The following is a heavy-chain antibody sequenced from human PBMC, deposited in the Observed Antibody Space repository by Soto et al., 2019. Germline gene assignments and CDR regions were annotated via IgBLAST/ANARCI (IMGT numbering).Heavy chain of an antibody. CDR3: ARAATGTTNCFDP. J-gene: IGHJ5*01. CDR2: INSDGSST. V-gene: IGHV3-74*01. CDR1: GFTFSSYW. Sequence: GGSMRLSCAASGFTFSSYWMHWVRQTPGEGLVWVSRINSDGSSTFYADSVRGRFTISRDNAKNTLFLQMNSLRAEDTAVYYCARAATGTTNCFDPWGQGTLVTVS. D-gene: IGHD7-27*01.